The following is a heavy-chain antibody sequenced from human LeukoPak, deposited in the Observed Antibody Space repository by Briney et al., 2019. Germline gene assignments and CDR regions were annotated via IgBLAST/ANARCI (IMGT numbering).Heavy chain of an antibody. CDR1: GGSISSYY. J-gene: IGHJ4*02. Sequence: SETLSLTCTVSGGSISSYYWSWIRQPPGRGLEWIGYIYYGGSTNYNPSLKSRVTISVDTSKNQFSLKLSSVTAADTAVYYCAREKYYYGSGNDWGQGTLVTVSS. V-gene: IGHV4-59*12. CDR2: IYYGGST. D-gene: IGHD3-10*01. CDR3: AREKYYYGSGND.